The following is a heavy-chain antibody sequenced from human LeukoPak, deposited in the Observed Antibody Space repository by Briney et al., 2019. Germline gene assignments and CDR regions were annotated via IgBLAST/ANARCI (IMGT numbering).Heavy chain of an antibody. J-gene: IGHJ1*01. CDR1: GFTFDDYA. CDR3: AKDIHSSSWCYFQH. D-gene: IGHD6-13*01. CDR2: ISWDGGST. V-gene: IGHV3-43D*04. Sequence: GGSLRLACAASGFTFDDYAMHWVRRAPGKGLGWVSLISWDGGSTYYAASVKGRFTISRDNSKHSLYLQMNSLRAEDTALYYCAKDIHSSSWCYFQHWGQGTLVTVSS.